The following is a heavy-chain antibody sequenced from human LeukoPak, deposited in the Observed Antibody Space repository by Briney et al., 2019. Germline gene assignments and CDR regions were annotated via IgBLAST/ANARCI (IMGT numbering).Heavy chain of an antibody. V-gene: IGHV4-39*07. D-gene: IGHD3-3*01. CDR2: IYYSGST. Sequence: SETLSLTCTVSGGSISSSSYYWGWIRQPPGKGLEWIGSIYYSGSTYYNPSLKSRVTISVDTSKNQFSLKLSSVTAADTAVYYCARGAQYYDFWSGYYPGLNYFDYWGQGTLVTVSS. CDR3: ARGAQYYDFWSGYYPGLNYFDY. CDR1: GGSISSSSYY. J-gene: IGHJ4*02.